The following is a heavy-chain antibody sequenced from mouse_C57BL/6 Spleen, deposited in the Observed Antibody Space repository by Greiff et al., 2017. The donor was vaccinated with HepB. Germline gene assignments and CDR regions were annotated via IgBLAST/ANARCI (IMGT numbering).Heavy chain of an antibody. CDR2: IYPGDGDT. CDR1: GYAFSSSW. V-gene: IGHV1-82*01. J-gene: IGHJ4*01. CDR3: AGDGSSYAMDY. Sequence: VQLVESGPELVKPGASVQISCKASGYAFSSSWMNWVKQRPGKGLEWIGRIYPGDGDTNYNGKFKGKATLTADKSSSTAYMQLSSLTSEDSAVYFCAGDGSSYAMDYWGQGTSVTVSS. D-gene: IGHD2-3*01.